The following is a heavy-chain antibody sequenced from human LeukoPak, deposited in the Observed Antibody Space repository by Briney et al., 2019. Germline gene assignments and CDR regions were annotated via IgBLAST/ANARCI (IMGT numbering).Heavy chain of an antibody. CDR3: ARAYKSALYWYFDL. D-gene: IGHD1-14*01. CDR1: GFTFSSYG. V-gene: IGHV3-30*03. J-gene: IGHJ2*01. CDR2: ISYDGSNK. Sequence: GGSLRLSYAASGFTFSSYGMHWVRQAPGKGLEWVAVISYDGSNKYYADSVKGRFTISRDNSKNTLYLQMNSLRAEDTAVYYCARAYKSALYWYFDLWGRGTLVTVSS.